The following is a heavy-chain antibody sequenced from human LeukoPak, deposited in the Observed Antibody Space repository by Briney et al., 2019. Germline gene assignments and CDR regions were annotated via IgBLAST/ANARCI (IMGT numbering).Heavy chain of an antibody. CDR1: EFTFSSYE. Sequence: GGSLRLSCAASEFTFSSYEMDWVRQAPGKGLEWVSYISSSGSTIYYADSVKGRFTISRDNAKNSLYLQMNSLRAEDTAVYYCARGLAVAVALDYWGQGTLVTVSS. J-gene: IGHJ4*02. D-gene: IGHD6-19*01. CDR2: ISSSGSTI. V-gene: IGHV3-48*03. CDR3: ARGLAVAVALDY.